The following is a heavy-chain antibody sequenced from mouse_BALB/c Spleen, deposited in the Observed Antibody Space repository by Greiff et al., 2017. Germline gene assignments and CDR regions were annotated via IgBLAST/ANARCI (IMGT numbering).Heavy chain of an antibody. Sequence: QVQLQQPGAELVKPGTSVKLSCKASGYNFTSYWINWVKLRPGQGLEWIGDIYPGSGSTNYNEKFKSKATLTVDTSSSTAYMQLSSLASEDSALYYCARWSSYAMDYWGQGTSVTVSS. CDR3: ARWSSYAMDY. V-gene: IGHV1-55*01. J-gene: IGHJ4*01. CDR1: GYNFTSYW. CDR2: IYPGSGST.